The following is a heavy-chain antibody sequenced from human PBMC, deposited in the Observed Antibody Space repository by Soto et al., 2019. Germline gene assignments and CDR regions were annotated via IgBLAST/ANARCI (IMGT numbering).Heavy chain of an antibody. CDR3: ARVAPILRYFDWFIDY. J-gene: IGHJ4*02. V-gene: IGHV4-59*01. D-gene: IGHD3-9*01. CDR1: GGSISSYY. CDR2: IYYSGST. Sequence: SETLSLTCTVSGGSISSYYWSWIRQPPGKGLEWIGYIYYSGSTNYNPSLKSRVTISVDTSKNQFSLKLSSVTAADTAVYYCARVAPILRYFDWFIDYWGQGTLVTVSS.